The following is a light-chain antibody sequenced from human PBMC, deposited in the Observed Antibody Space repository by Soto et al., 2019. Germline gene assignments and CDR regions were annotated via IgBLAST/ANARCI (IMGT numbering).Light chain of an antibody. V-gene: IGKV3-20*01. CDR1: QSVTSDY. Sequence: EIVLTQSPATLSLSPGERATLSCRASQSVTSDYLAWYQQRPAPAPSLLIFAASTRATGTPDRFSGGGSGTDFTLTISRLEHEDSAVYYCQQYGISRTFGQGTKVEIK. J-gene: IGKJ1*01. CDR3: QQYGISRT. CDR2: AAS.